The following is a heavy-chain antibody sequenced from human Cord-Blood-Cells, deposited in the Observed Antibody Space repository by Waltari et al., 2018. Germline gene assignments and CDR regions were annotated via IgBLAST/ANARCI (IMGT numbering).Heavy chain of an antibody. J-gene: IGHJ4*02. D-gene: IGHD1-1*01. Sequence: QVQLVQSGAEVKKPGASVKVSCKASGYTFTRYDINWVRQATGQGLEWMGWMNPNSGNTGYAQKFQGRVTMTRNTSISTAYMELSSLRSEDTAVYYCVSRPPTGTTGTYDYWGQGTLVTVSS. CDR3: VSRPPTGTTGTYDY. CDR1: GYTFTRYD. V-gene: IGHV1-8*01. CDR2: MNPNSGNT.